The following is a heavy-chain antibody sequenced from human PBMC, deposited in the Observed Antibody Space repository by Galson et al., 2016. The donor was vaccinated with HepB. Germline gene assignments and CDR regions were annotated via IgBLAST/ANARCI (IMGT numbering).Heavy chain of an antibody. CDR2: IYSGGSR. CDR3: AIPPGYRYSMDV. V-gene: IGHV3-53*04. CDR1: GLTVSANY. Sequence: SLRLSCAASGLTVSANYMSWVRQAPGKGLEWVSVIYSGGSRYYADFVKGRFTTSRHNSNNTLYLQMNSLRPADTAVYFCAIPPGYRYSMDVWGQGTTVTVSS. D-gene: IGHD5-18*01. J-gene: IGHJ6*02.